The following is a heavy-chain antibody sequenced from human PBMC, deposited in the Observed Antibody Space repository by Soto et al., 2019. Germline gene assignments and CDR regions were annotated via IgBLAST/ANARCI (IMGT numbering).Heavy chain of an antibody. CDR3: ARYSVATIRFFDY. CDR1: GDSITDYY. D-gene: IGHD5-12*01. CDR2: IHHTGTA. J-gene: IGHJ4*02. Sequence: QVQLQESGPGLVKPLETLSLTCTVSGDSITDYYWSWIRESPGKGLEWIAYIHHTGTANYNPSLKSRVTISVDTSKSQFSLRLSSVTAADTAVYFCARYSVATIRFFDYWGQGTLVTVSS. V-gene: IGHV4-59*01.